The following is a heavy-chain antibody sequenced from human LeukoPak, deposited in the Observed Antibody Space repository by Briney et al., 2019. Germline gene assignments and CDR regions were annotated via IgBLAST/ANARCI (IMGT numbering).Heavy chain of an antibody. Sequence: GGSLRLSCAASGFTFSAYWMSWVRQAPGKGLEWVANIKQDGSEKYFMDSVKGRFTISRDNVANSLYLQMNSLRAEDTAVYYCARAASGYYYHYYYYMDVWGTGTTVTVSS. CDR1: GFTFSAYW. D-gene: IGHD3-3*01. CDR3: ARAASGYYYHYYYYMDV. V-gene: IGHV3-7*01. CDR2: IKQDGSEK. J-gene: IGHJ6*03.